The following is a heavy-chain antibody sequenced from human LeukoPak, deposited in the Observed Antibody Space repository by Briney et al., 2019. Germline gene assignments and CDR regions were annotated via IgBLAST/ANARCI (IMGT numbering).Heavy chain of an antibody. D-gene: IGHD5-24*01. V-gene: IGHV4-4*07. CDR1: GGPIFSVY. CDR2: IYTSGST. J-gene: IGHJ6*03. CDR3: ARDRSNAGRDGSSRYYYMDV. Sequence: SETLSLTCIVSGGPIFSVYWSWIRQSPGKGLEWIGRIYTSGSTNYNPSLKSRVTMSVDTSKNQFSLKLSSVTAADTAVYYCARDRSNAGRDGSSRYYYMDVWGKGTTVTISS.